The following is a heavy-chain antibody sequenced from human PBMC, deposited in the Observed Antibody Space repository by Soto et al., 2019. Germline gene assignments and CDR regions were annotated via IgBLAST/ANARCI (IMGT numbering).Heavy chain of an antibody. CDR1: GGSFSGYY. D-gene: IGHD2-15*01. CDR2: INHSGST. CDR3: ARGGYCSGGSCSWFDP. Sequence: QVQLQQWGAGLLKPSETLSLTCAVYGGSFSGYYWSWIRQPPGKGLEWIGEINHSGSTNYNPSLKRRVTISVDTSKNQFSLKLSSVTAADTAVYYCARGGYCSGGSCSWFDPWGQGTLVTVSS. J-gene: IGHJ5*02. V-gene: IGHV4-34*01.